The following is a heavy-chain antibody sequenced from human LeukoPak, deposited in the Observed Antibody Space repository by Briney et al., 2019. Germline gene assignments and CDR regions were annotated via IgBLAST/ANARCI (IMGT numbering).Heavy chain of an antibody. Sequence: GGSLRLSCEASGFPFGTFWMSWVRQAPGTGLEWVANINQGGSQKNYVDSVKGRFTIARDDAKNSLYLQMNSLRAEDTAVYFCARDKGGMVPFDYWGQGTLVTVSS. CDR3: ARDKGGMVPFDY. D-gene: IGHD3-3*01. V-gene: IGHV3-7*01. J-gene: IGHJ4*02. CDR1: GFPFGTFW. CDR2: INQGGSQK.